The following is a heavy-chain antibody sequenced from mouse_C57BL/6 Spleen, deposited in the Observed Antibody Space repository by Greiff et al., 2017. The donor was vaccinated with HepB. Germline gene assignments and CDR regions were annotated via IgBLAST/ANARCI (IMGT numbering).Heavy chain of an antibody. CDR3: ARRIYYDYGAMDY. J-gene: IGHJ4*01. CDR1: GYTFTSYW. Sequence: QVQLQQPGAELVKPGASVKLSCKASGYTFTSYWMQWVKQRPGQGLEWIGEIDPSDSYTNYNQKFKGKATLTVDTSSSAAYMQLSSLTSEDSAVYYCARRIYYDYGAMDYWGQGTSVTVSS. CDR2: IDPSDSYT. V-gene: IGHV1-50*01. D-gene: IGHD2-4*01.